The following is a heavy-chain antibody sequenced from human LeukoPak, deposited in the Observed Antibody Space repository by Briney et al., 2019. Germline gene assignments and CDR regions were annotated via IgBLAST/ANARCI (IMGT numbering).Heavy chain of an antibody. D-gene: IGHD3-10*01. CDR2: ISYSGST. V-gene: IGHV4-61*05. CDR3: ARHKNYGSGRRVDP. J-gene: IGHJ5*02. CDR1: GGSISSSSYY. Sequence: SETLSLTCTVSGGSISSSSYYWIWIRQPPGKGLEWIGYISYSGSTYYNPSLKSRVTISVDTSRNQLSLQLSSVTAADTAVYYCARHKNYGSGRRVDPWGQGTLVTVSS.